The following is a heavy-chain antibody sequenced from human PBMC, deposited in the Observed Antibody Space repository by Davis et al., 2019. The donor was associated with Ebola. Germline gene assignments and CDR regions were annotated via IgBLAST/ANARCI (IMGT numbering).Heavy chain of an antibody. Sequence: GESLKISCAASGFTFSSYAMSWVRQAPGKGLEWVSAISGSGGSTYYADSVKGRFTISRDNSKNTLYLQMNSLRAEDTAVYYCAKDRVFLDYWGQGTLVTVSS. CDR1: GFTFSSYA. CDR2: ISGSGGST. J-gene: IGHJ4*02. D-gene: IGHD6-13*01. CDR3: AKDRVFLDY. V-gene: IGHV3-23*01.